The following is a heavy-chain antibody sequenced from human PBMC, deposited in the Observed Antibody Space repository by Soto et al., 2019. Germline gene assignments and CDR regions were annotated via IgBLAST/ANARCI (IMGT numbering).Heavy chain of an antibody. CDR3: AKDHCTL. J-gene: IGHJ6*02. V-gene: IGHV3-23*01. CDR2: ISGSGGRT. Sequence: EVQLLESGGGLVQPGGSLRLSCGASGFTFSSHAMSWVRQAPGKGLEWVSGISGSGGRTLYADSVKGRFTISRDNSKNTLYLQMNSLRAEDTALYYCAKDHCTLWGQGTTVTVSS. D-gene: IGHD2-8*01. CDR1: GFTFSSHA.